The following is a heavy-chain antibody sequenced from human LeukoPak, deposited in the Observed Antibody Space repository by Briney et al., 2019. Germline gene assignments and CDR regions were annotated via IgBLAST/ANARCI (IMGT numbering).Heavy chain of an antibody. CDR2: IYPVDSDT. CDR3: AREGEDGDYDY. Sequence: GESLKISCKGSGCSFTSYCIGWVRQMPGKGLEWMGIIYPVDSDTRYTPSFQGQVTISADKSISTAYLQWSSLKASDTAMYYCAREGEDGDYDYWGQGTLVTVSS. D-gene: IGHD4-17*01. V-gene: IGHV5-51*01. J-gene: IGHJ4*02. CDR1: GCSFTSYC.